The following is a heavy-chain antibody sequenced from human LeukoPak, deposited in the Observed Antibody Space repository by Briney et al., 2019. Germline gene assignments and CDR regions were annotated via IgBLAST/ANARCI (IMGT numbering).Heavy chain of an antibody. V-gene: IGHV3-20*04. D-gene: IGHD3-22*01. J-gene: IGHJ4*01. Sequence: GGSLRLSCAASGFTFDDYGMSWVRQAPGKGLEWVSGINWNGGSTGYADSVKGRFTISRDNAENSLYLQMNSLRAEDTALYYCARAAEYYDSSGYYYVYYSDYWGQGTLVTVSS. CDR3: ARAAEYYDSSGYYYVYYSDY. CDR1: GFTFDDYG. CDR2: INWNGGST.